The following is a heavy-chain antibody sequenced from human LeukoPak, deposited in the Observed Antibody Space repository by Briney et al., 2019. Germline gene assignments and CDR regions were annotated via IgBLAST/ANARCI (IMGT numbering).Heavy chain of an antibody. CDR1: GGSISSYY. CDR2: IYYSGST. CDR3: ARVRGYCSGGSCYSSRFDY. Sequence: PSETLSLTCTVSGGSISSYYWSWIRQPPGKGLEWIGYIYYSGSTNYNPSLKSRVTISVDTSKNQFSLKLSSVTAADTAVYYCARVRGYCSGGSCYSSRFDYWGQGTLVTVSS. V-gene: IGHV4-59*08. D-gene: IGHD2-15*01. J-gene: IGHJ4*02.